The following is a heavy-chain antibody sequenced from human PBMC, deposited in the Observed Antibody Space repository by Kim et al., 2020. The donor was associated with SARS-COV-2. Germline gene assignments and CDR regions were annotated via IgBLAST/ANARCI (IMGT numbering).Heavy chain of an antibody. CDR1: GFTFSSYG. V-gene: IGHV3-33*01. J-gene: IGHJ3*02. CDR2: IWYDGSNK. CDR3: ARWPSGVNDAFDI. Sequence: GGSLRLSCAASGFTFSSYGMHWVRQAPGKGLEWVAVIWYDGSNKYYADSVKGRFTISRDNSKNTLYLQMNSLRAEDTAVYYCARWPSGVNDAFDIWGQGTMVTVSS. D-gene: IGHD1-26*01.